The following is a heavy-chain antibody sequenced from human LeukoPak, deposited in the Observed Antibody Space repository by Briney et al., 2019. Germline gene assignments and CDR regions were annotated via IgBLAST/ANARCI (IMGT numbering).Heavy chain of an antibody. Sequence: GGSLRLSCAASGFTFNSNWMHWVRQAPGKGLVWVSQINSDGSSTNYADSVKGRFTISGDNAKNTLYLQMNSLRVEDTAVYYCARTEYCSPTSCKYASFWGQGTMVTVSS. CDR3: ARTEYCSPTSCKYASF. V-gene: IGHV3-74*01. CDR1: GFTFNSNW. J-gene: IGHJ3*01. CDR2: INSDGSST. D-gene: IGHD2-2*01.